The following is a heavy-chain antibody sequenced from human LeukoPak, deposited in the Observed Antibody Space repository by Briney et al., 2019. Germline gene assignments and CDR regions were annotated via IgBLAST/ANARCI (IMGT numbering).Heavy chain of an antibody. V-gene: IGHV3-33*01. CDR2: IWYDGSNK. Sequence: GGSLRLSCAASGFTFSSYGMHWVRQAPGKGLEWVAVIWYDGSNKYYADSVKGRFTISRDNSKNTLYLQMNSLSAEDTAVYYCARDKSPYYDILTGYYDYWGQGTLVTVSS. CDR1: GFTFSSYG. D-gene: IGHD3-9*01. J-gene: IGHJ4*02. CDR3: ARDKSPYYDILTGYYDY.